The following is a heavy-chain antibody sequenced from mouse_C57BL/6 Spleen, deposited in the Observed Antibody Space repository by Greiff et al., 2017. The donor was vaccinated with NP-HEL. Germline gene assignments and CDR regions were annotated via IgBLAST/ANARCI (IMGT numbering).Heavy chain of an antibody. D-gene: IGHD2-1*01. CDR1: GYTFTSYW. CDR3: ARSYGNYLAWFAY. J-gene: IGHJ3*01. CDR2: IYPSDSET. V-gene: IGHV1-61*01. Sequence: QVQLQQSGAELVRPGSSVKLSCKASGYTFTSYWMDWVKQRPGQGLEWIGNIYPSDSETHYNQKFKDKATLTVDKSSSTAYMQLSSLTSEDSAVYYCARSYGNYLAWFAYWGQGTLVTVSA.